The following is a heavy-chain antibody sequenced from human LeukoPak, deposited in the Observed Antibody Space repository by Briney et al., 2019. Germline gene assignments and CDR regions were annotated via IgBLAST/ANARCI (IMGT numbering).Heavy chain of an antibody. CDR3: ARHGSLQGYSGYDFPFDY. Sequence: PSETLSLTCAVYGGSFSGYYWSWIRQPPGKGLEWIGEINHSGSTNYNPSLKSRVTISVDTSKNQFSLKLSSVTAADTAVYYCARHGSLQGYSGYDFPFDYWGQGTLVTVSS. J-gene: IGHJ4*02. CDR2: INHSGST. V-gene: IGHV4-34*01. D-gene: IGHD5-12*01. CDR1: GGSFSGYY.